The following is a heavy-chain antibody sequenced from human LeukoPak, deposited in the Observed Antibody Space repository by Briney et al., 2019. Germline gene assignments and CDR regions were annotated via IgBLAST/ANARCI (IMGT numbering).Heavy chain of an antibody. CDR2: ISSSSSTI. V-gene: IGHV3-48*02. CDR3: GRAGGVDF. CDR1: GFTFSSYS. Sequence: GGSLTLSCAASGFTFSSYSMNWVRQAPGKGLEWVSYISSSSSTIYYADSVKGRFTISRDNAKNSLYLQINSLRDEDTAVYYCGRAGGVDFWGEGTLVSVSS. D-gene: IGHD1-26*01. J-gene: IGHJ4*02.